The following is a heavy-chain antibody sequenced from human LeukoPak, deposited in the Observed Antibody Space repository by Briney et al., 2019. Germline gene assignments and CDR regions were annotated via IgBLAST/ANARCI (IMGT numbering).Heavy chain of an antibody. V-gene: IGHV3-53*01. CDR2: IYSGGST. CDR1: GFTVSSNY. Sequence: PGGSLRLSCAASGFTVSSNYMSWVRQAPGKGLEWVSVIYSGGSTYYADSVKGRFTISRDNSKNTLYLQMNSLRAEDTAVYYCARLGRHDACDIWGQGTMVTVSS. CDR3: ARLGRHDACDI. J-gene: IGHJ3*02.